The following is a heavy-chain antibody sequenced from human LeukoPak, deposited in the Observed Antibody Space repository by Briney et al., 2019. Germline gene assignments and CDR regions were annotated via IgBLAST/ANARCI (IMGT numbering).Heavy chain of an antibody. Sequence: KPGGSLRLSCAASGFTFSIYWVHWVRQAPGKGLVWVSSINSDGSSTSYADSVKGRFTISRDNAKNTLYLQMNTLRAEDTAVYYCARFNSYSTDWFFDYWGQGTLVTVSS. CDR3: ARFNSYSTDWFFDY. CDR1: GFTFSIYW. D-gene: IGHD3-9*01. J-gene: IGHJ4*02. V-gene: IGHV3-74*01. CDR2: INSDGSST.